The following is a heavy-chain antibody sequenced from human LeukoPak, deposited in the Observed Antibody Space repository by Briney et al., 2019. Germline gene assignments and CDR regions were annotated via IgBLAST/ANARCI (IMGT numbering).Heavy chain of an antibody. D-gene: IGHD2-2*01. J-gene: IGHJ4*02. CDR1: GFTFRSYC. CDR2: NSCSGDST. V-gene: IGHV3-23*01. Sequence: LAGGSLSLSCAASGFTFRSYCMSCVRQAPGGGREWVSANSCSGDSTYYTPSVKGRFTIFRDNSRNTLYLQMNSVRAGDTAVYYCAKAFRRTSLDYWGQGTLVTVSS. CDR3: AKAFRRTSLDY.